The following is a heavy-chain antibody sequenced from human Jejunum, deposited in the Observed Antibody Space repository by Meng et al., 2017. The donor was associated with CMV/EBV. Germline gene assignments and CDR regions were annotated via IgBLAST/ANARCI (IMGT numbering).Heavy chain of an antibody. CDR3: ARYSTSNAFDL. J-gene: IGHJ3*01. V-gene: IGHV3-7*01. CDR2: IKEDGGEE. D-gene: IGHD5-18*01. CDR1: GFIFSNDW. Sequence: VASGFIFSNDWMSWVRQAPGKGLEWVANIKEDGGEEDYLDSVKGRFSISRDNAKNSLYLQMDSLRAEDTAVYYCARYSTSNAFDLWGQGTMVTVSS.